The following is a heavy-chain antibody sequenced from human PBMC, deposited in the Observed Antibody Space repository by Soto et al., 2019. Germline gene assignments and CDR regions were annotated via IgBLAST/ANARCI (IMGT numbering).Heavy chain of an antibody. V-gene: IGHV1-69*06. CDR3: ARGAEDYVWGSYHDY. J-gene: IGHJ4*02. CDR2: LIPIFGTA. D-gene: IGHD3-16*01. Sequence: QVQLVQSGAEVKKPASSVEVSCKAPGRTFSSYAISWVRQAPGQGLERKGGLIPIFGTANYAQKFQRRVTITAHKSTSTAHMEQSSLRPEDTAVYCCARGAEDYVWGSYHDYWGQGTLVTVSS. CDR1: GRTFSSYA.